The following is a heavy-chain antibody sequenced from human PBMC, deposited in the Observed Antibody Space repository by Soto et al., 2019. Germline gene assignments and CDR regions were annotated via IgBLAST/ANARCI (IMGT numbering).Heavy chain of an antibody. D-gene: IGHD6-13*01. V-gene: IGHV3-74*01. CDR3: ARVPIAAAGAWFDP. CDR1: GFTFSSYW. CDR2: INSDGSST. J-gene: IGHJ5*02. Sequence: PGGSLRLSCAASGFTFSSYWMHWVRQAPGKGLVWVSRINSDGSSTSYADSVKGRFTISRDNAKNTLYLQMNSLRAEDTAVYYCARVPIAAAGAWFDPWGEGTLVPVSS.